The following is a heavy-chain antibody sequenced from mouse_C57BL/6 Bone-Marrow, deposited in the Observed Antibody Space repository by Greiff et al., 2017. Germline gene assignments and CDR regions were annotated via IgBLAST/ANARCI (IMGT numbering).Heavy chain of an antibody. J-gene: IGHJ3*01. CDR2: IYPRSGNT. D-gene: IGHD2-3*01. CDR3: ARWDIYDGYYVPFAY. CDR1: GYTFTSYG. V-gene: IGHV1-81*01. Sequence: VKLQESGAELARPGASVKLSCKASGYTFTSYGISWVKQRTGQGLEWIGEIYPRSGNTYYNEKFKGKATLTADKSSSTAYMELRSLTSEDSAVYFCARWDIYDGYYVPFAYWGQGTLVTVSA.